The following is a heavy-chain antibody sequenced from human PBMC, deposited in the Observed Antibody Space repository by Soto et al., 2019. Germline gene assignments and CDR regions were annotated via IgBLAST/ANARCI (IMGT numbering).Heavy chain of an antibody. CDR2: ISAYNGNT. J-gene: IGHJ1*01. CDR3: ARSYCSGGSCYSEYQH. Sequence: ASVKVSCKASGYTFTSYGISWVRQAPGQGLEWMGWISAYNGNTNYAQKLQGRVTMTTDTSTSTAYMELRSLRSDDTAVYYCARSYCSGGSCYSEYQHWGQGTLVTVS. V-gene: IGHV1-18*01. D-gene: IGHD2-15*01. CDR1: GYTFTSYG.